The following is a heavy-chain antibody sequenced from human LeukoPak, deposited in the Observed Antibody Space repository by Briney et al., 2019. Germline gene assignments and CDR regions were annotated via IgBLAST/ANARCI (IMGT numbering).Heavy chain of an antibody. J-gene: IGHJ6*03. Sequence: GASVKVSCKASGYTFTSYDINWVRQATGQGLEWMGWMNPNSGNTGYAQKFQGRVTMTRNTSISTAYMELSSLRSEDTAVYYCARTYIVVVPAAIRGVDYYYYYMGVWGKGTTVTVSS. CDR1: GYTFTSYD. CDR3: ARTYIVVVPAAIRGVDYYYYYMGV. D-gene: IGHD2-2*02. CDR2: MNPNSGNT. V-gene: IGHV1-8*01.